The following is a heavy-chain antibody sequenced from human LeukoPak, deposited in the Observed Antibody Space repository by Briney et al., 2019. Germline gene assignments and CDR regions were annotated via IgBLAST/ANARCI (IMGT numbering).Heavy chain of an antibody. CDR3: AKEFPGDSSVFDY. Sequence: PGGSLRLSCAASGFTFSSYGMHWVRQAPGKGLEWVAFIRYDGNNKYYADSVEGRFTISRDNSQNTLYLQMNSLRVEDTAVYYCAKEFPGDSSVFDYWGQGTLVTVSS. D-gene: IGHD3-22*01. J-gene: IGHJ4*02. CDR2: IRYDGNNK. V-gene: IGHV3-30*02. CDR1: GFTFSSYG.